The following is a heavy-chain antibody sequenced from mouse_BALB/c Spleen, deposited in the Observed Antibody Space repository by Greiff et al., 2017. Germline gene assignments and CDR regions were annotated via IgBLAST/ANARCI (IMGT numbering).Heavy chain of an antibody. Sequence: VKLMDSGPGLVAPSQSLSITCTVSGFSLTSYGVHWVRQPPGKGLEWLGVIWAGGSTNYNSALMSRLSISKDNSKSQVFLKMNSLQTDDTAMYYCAREDGYGFAYWGQGTLVTVSA. V-gene: IGHV2-9*02. D-gene: IGHD1-2*01. CDR2: IWAGGST. CDR1: GFSLTSYG. CDR3: AREDGYGFAY. J-gene: IGHJ3*01.